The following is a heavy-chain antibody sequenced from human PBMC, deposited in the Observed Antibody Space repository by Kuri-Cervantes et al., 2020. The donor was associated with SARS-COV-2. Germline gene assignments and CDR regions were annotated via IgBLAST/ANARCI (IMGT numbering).Heavy chain of an antibody. Sequence: ESLKISCAVYGGSFSGFRWSWIRQPPGKGLEWIGEINHSGSTNYNPSLKSRVTVSVDTSKNQFSLKLSSVTAADTAVYYCARGSIVVVVAATLVPYRWFDPWGQGTLVTVSS. CDR3: ARGSIVVVVAATLVPYRWFDP. V-gene: IGHV4-34*01. CDR2: INHSGST. CDR1: GGSFSGFR. J-gene: IGHJ5*02. D-gene: IGHD2-15*01.